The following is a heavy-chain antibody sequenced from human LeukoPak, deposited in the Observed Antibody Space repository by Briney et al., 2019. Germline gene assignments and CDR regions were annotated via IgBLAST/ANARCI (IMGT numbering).Heavy chain of an antibody. CDR3: ARDRRTARAAGSWFDP. CDR1: GYTFTSYY. V-gene: IGHV1-46*01. Sequence: ASVKVSCKASGYTFTSYYMHWVRQAPGQGLEWMGIINPSGGNTSYAQKLQGRVTMTTDTSTSTAYMELRSLRSDDTAVYYCARDRRTARAAGSWFDPWGQGTLVTVSS. CDR2: INPSGGNT. J-gene: IGHJ5*02. D-gene: IGHD2-15*01.